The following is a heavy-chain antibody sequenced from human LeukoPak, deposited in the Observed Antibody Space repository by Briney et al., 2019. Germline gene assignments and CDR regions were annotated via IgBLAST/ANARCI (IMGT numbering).Heavy chain of an antibody. Sequence: AASVKVSCKASGYTFTSYGINWVRQATGQGLEWMGWMNPNSGNTGYAQKFQGRVTITRNTSISTAYMELRSLRSDDTAVYYCARDVGVVVPAAMDVWGKGTTVTISS. V-gene: IGHV1-8*03. D-gene: IGHD2-2*01. CDR2: MNPNSGNT. CDR3: ARDVGVVVPAAMDV. CDR1: GYTFTSYG. J-gene: IGHJ6*04.